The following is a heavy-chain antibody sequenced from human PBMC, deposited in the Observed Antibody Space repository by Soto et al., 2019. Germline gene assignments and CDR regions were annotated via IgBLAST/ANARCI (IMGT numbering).Heavy chain of an antibody. J-gene: IGHJ4*02. D-gene: IGHD6-13*01. CDR3: AKDLGADGYNRPLDY. Sequence: PGGSLRLSCAASGFTFSSYAMSWVRQAPGKGLEWVSAISGSGGSTYYADSVRGRFTISRDNSKNTLYLQMNSLRAEDTAVYYCAKDLGADGYNRPLDYWGQGTLVTVSS. V-gene: IGHV3-23*01. CDR2: ISGSGGST. CDR1: GFTFSSYA.